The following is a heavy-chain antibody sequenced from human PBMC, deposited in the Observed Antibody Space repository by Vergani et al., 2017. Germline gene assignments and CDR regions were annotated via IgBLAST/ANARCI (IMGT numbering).Heavy chain of an antibody. D-gene: IGHD3-22*01. V-gene: IGHV4-39*01. CDR2: IYYSGST. J-gene: IGHJ4*02. Sequence: QLQLQESGPGLVKPSETLSLTCTVSGGSISSSSYYWGWIRQPPGKGLEWIGSIYYSGSTYYNPSLKSRVTISVDTSKNQFSLKLSSVTAADTAVYYCARHRLCDSSGYDYWGQGTLVTVSS. CDR3: ARHRLCDSSGYDY. CDR1: GGSISSSSYY.